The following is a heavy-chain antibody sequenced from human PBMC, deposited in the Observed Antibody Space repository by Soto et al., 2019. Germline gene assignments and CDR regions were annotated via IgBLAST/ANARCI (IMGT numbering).Heavy chain of an antibody. V-gene: IGHV4-59*01. CDR2: TYYSGST. CDR3: AGDSYSFDD. J-gene: IGHJ4*02. Sequence: PSETMSHTCPVSGGSIRSDYWSWIRQPPGKGWGWIGYTYYSGSTDYNPSLKGRVTISVDTSKNQFSLERRSVTAADTAVYYCAGDSYSFDDWGQGILDTVSS. CDR1: GGSIRSDY. D-gene: IGHD5-18*01.